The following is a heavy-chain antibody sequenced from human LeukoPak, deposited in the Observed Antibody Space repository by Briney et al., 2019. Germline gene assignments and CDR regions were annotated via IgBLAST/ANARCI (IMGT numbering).Heavy chain of an antibody. J-gene: IGHJ4*02. CDR1: GFTFSNYA. D-gene: IGHD3-9*01. CDR3: AKWGDYDVLTGYYDSDY. CDR2: IVGSGGST. Sequence: GGSLRLSCAASGFTFSNYAMSWVRQAPGKGLEWVSAIVGSGGSTYYADSVKGRFTISRDNPKNTLYLQMNSLRAEDTAVYYCAKWGDYDVLTGYYDSDYWGQGTLVTVSS. V-gene: IGHV3-23*01.